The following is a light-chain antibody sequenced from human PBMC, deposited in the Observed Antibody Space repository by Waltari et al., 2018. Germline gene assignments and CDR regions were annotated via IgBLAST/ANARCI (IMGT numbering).Light chain of an antibody. Sequence: DIQMTQSPSSLSASVGDRVAIACRASQTMTTTLNWYQQKPGKAPKLLIYAASSLQSGVPSRFSGSGSGTHFTLTISSLQPEDFATYYCQQSYTTPWTFGQGTTVEIK. V-gene: IGKV1-39*01. CDR1: QTMTTT. J-gene: IGKJ1*01. CDR3: QQSYTTPWT. CDR2: AAS.